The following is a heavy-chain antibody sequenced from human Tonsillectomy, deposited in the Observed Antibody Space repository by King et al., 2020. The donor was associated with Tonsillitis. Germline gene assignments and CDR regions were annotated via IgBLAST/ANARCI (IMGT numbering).Heavy chain of an antibody. CDR1: GFTFSSYS. D-gene: IGHD1-26*01. V-gene: IGHV3-48*01. CDR2: ISSSSSTI. J-gene: IGHJ6*02. CDR3: ARDSVPAGGYYYGMDV. Sequence: VQLVESGGGLVQPGGSLRLSCAASGFTFSSYSMNWVRQAPGKGLEWVSYISSSSSTIYYADSLKGRFTISRDNAKNSLYLQMNSLRAEDTAVYYCARDSVPAGGYYYGMDVWGQGTTVTVSS.